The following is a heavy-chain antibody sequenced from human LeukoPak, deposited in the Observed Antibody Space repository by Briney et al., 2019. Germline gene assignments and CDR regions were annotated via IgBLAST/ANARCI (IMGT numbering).Heavy chain of an antibody. J-gene: IGHJ4*02. CDR2: IATAGDT. D-gene: IGHD3-16*01. V-gene: IGHV3-13*01. CDR1: GFALITYD. CDR3: ARSLMGGIHGIDC. Sequence: PGGSLRLSCAASGFALITYDMRWVRQVPGKGLEWVSAIATAGDTYYAGSVKGRFTISRESAKNSLFLQMNSLRVGDTAVYYCARSLMGGIHGIDCWGQGTLVTVSS.